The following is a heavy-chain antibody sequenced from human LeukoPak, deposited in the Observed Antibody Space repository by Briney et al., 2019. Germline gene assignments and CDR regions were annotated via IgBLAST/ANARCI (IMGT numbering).Heavy chain of an antibody. J-gene: IGHJ6*02. CDR3: ARASRTDYGMDV. CDR1: GGSISSYY. V-gene: IGHV4-4*09. D-gene: IGHD6-6*01. CDR2: IYTSGST. Sequence: SETLSLTCTVSGGSISSYYWSWIRQPPGKGLEWIGYIYTSGSTNYNPSLKSRVTISVDTSKNQFSLKLSSVTAADTAVYYCARASRTDYGMDVWGQGTTVTVSS.